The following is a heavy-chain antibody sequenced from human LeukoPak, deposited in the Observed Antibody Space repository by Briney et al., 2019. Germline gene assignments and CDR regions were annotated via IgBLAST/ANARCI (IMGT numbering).Heavy chain of an antibody. CDR1: GFTFSSYA. D-gene: IGHD6-13*01. CDR3: AKKHPYSSSWYGPDAFDI. J-gene: IGHJ3*02. CDR2: ISGSGGST. V-gene: IGHV3-23*01. Sequence: PGGSLRLSCAASGFTFSSYAMSWVRQAPGKGLEWVSAISGSGGSTYYADSVKGRFTLSRDNSKNTLYLQMNSLRAEDTAVYYCAKKHPYSSSWYGPDAFDIWGQGTMVTVSS.